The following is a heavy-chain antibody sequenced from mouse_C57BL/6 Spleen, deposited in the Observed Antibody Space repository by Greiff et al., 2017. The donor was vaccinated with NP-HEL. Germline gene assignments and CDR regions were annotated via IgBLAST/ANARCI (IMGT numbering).Heavy chain of an antibody. J-gene: IGHJ1*03. CDR3: AYGSSYGYFDV. CDR2: IYPGDGDT. CDR1: GYAFSSYW. D-gene: IGHD1-1*01. Sequence: QVQLQQSGAELVKPGASVKISCKASGYAFSSYWMNWVKQRPGKGLEWIGQIYPGDGDTNYNGKFKGKATLTADKSSSTAYMRLSSLTSEDSAVYFCAYGSSYGYFDVWGTGTTVTVSS. V-gene: IGHV1-80*01.